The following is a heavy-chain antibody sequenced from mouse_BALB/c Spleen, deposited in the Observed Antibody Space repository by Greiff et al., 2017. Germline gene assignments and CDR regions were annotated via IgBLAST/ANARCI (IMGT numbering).Heavy chain of an antibody. Sequence: DVQLVESGGGLVKPGGSLKLSCAASGFAFSSYDMSWVRQTPEKRLEWVAYISSGGGSTYYPDTVKGRFTISRDNAKNTLYLQMSSLKSEDTAMYYCSRPENGYGDYFDDWGQGTTLTVSS. J-gene: IGHJ2*01. CDR2: ISSGGGST. D-gene: IGHD2-14*01. CDR3: SRPENGYGDYFDD. V-gene: IGHV5-12-1*01. CDR1: GFAFSSYD.